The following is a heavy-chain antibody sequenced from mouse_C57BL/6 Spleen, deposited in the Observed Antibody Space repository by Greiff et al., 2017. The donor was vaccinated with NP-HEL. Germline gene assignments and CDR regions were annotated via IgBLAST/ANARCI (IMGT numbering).Heavy chain of an antibody. D-gene: IGHD1-1*01. CDR3: ARSRITTVVATGDY. CDR1: GYTFTSYW. Sequence: QVQLQQPGAELVKPGASVKMSCKASGYTFTSYWITWVKQRPGQGLEWIGDIYPGSGSTNYNEKFKSKATLTVDTSSSTAYMQLSSLTSEDSAVYYCARSRITTVVATGDYWGQGTTLTVSS. V-gene: IGHV1-55*01. J-gene: IGHJ2*01. CDR2: IYPGSGST.